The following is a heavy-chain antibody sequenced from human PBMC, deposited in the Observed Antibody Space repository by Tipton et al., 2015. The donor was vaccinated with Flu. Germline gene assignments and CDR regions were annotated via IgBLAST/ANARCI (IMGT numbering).Heavy chain of an antibody. CDR1: GGSFSGYY. D-gene: IGHD3-9*01. J-gene: IGHJ4*02. Sequence: TLSLTCAVYGGSFSGYYWSWIRQPPGKGLEWIGEINHSGSTNYNPSLKSRVTISVDTSKNQFSLKLSSVTAADTAVYYCARGDILTGYYDYWGQGTLVTVSS. V-gene: IGHV4-34*01. CDR3: ARGDILTGYYDY. CDR2: INHSGST.